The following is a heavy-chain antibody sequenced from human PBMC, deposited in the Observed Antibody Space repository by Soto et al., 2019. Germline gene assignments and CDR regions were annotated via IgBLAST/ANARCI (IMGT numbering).Heavy chain of an antibody. V-gene: IGHV2-5*02. CDR2: IYWDDDK. Sequence: QITLNESGPSVVKPAETLTLTCTFSGFSLTTSGVGVGWIRQSPGKAPEWLALIYWDDDKRYSASLTSRLTTTKDTSKTEVVLTMASVDPADTATYYCAHRILRTVFGLVTTTAIYFDFWGQGTPVVVSS. CDR1: GFSLTTSGVG. D-gene: IGHD3-3*01. J-gene: IGHJ4*02. CDR3: AHRILRTVFGLVTTTAIYFDF.